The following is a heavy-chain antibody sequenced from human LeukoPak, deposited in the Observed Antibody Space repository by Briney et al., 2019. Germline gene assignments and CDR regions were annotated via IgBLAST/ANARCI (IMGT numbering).Heavy chain of an antibody. V-gene: IGHV1-69*04. CDR1: GYTFTSYG. CDR2: IIPILGIA. J-gene: IGHJ4*02. D-gene: IGHD3-10*02. Sequence: SVKVSCKASGYTFTSYGISWVRQAPGQGLEWMGRIIPILGIANYAQKFQGRVTITADKSTSTAYMELSSLRSEDTAVYYCARDRANVGGFDYWGQGTLVTVSS. CDR3: ARDRANVGGFDY.